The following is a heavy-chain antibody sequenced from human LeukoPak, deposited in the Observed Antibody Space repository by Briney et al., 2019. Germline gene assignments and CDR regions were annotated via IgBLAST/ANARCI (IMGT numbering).Heavy chain of an antibody. CDR2: INSDGRST. CDR3: ARARNDYDSNGFSFLDY. Sequence: GGSLRLSCAVSGFTFSSNWMHWVRQAPGKGLVWVSRINSDGRSTSYADSVKGRFTITRDNAKNTLYLQMNSLRAEDTALYYCARARNDYDSNGFSFLDYWGQGTLVTVSS. J-gene: IGHJ4*02. CDR1: GFTFSSNW. V-gene: IGHV3-74*01. D-gene: IGHD3-22*01.